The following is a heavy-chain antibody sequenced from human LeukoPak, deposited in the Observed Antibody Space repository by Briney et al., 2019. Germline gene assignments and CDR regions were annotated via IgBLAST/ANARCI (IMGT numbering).Heavy chain of an antibody. CDR1: GFTFSSYA. V-gene: IGHV3-30*04. J-gene: IGHJ4*02. CDR3: ARDQVLY. Sequence: GGSLRLSCAASGFTFSSYAMHWVRQAPGKGLEWVAVISYDGSNKYYADSVKGRFTISRDNSKNTLYLQMNSLRAEDTAVYYCARDQVLYWGQGTLVTVSS. CDR2: ISYDGSNK.